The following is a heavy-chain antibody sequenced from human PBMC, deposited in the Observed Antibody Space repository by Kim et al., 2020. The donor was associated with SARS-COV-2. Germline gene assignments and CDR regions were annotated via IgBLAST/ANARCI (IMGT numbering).Heavy chain of an antibody. Sequence: GGSLRLSCAASGFTFSSYAMSWVRQAPGKGLEWVSAISGSGGSTYYADSVKGRFTISRDNSKNTLYLQMNSLGAEDTAVYYCAKEYCSGGSCYKNWFDPWGQGTLVTVSS. D-gene: IGHD2-15*01. CDR3: AKEYCSGGSCYKNWFDP. V-gene: IGHV3-23*01. CDR1: GFTFSSYA. J-gene: IGHJ5*02. CDR2: ISGSGGST.